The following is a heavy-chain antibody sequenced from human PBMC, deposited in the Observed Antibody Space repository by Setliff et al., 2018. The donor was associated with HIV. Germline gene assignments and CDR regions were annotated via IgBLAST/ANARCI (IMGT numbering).Heavy chain of an antibody. CDR1: GFSFSSYG. D-gene: IGHD7-27*01. CDR2: MSYDGGNK. V-gene: IGHV3-30*18. CDR3: AKDPTSHWGYYMDV. Sequence: AGGSLRLSCAASGFSFSSYGMHWVRQAPGKGLEWVALMSYDGGNKFYADSVKGQFTISRDNSKNTLYLQMNSLRPEDTAVYYCAKDPTSHWGYYMDVWGKGTTVTVSS. J-gene: IGHJ6*03.